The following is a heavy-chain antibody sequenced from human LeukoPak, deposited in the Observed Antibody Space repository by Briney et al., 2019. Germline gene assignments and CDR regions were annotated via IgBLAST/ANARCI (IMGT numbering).Heavy chain of an antibody. J-gene: IGHJ4*02. Sequence: PSETLSLTCTVSGGSMNTVSYYWVWIRQAPEKGLEWIGSVYSRGSIYSNPSLKSRVTISVDTSKNQFSLKLSSVTAADTAVYYCARFGIAARPEGFDYWGQGTLVTVSS. CDR2: VYSRGSI. CDR3: ARFGIAARPEGFDY. D-gene: IGHD6-6*01. V-gene: IGHV4-39*07. CDR1: GGSMNTVSYY.